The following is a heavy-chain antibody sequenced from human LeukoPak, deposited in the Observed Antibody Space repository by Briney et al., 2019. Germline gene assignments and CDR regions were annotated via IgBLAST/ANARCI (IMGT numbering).Heavy chain of an antibody. CDR1: GFTFSTYA. Sequence: GGSLRLSCAASGFTFSTYAMSWVRRAPGKGLEWVAVIGNSGGRTFYADSVKGRFTISRDNSRNTVHLQMNFLRAEDTAVYFCAKRASGSGTSLYHFDYWGQGALVTVSS. CDR2: IGNSGGRT. J-gene: IGHJ4*02. D-gene: IGHD3-10*01. CDR3: AKRASGSGTSLYHFDY. V-gene: IGHV3-23*01.